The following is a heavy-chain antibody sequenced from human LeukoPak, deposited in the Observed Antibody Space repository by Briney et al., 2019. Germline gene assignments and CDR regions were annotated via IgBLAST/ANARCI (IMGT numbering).Heavy chain of an antibody. CDR3: ARGRKDRDWFDP. V-gene: IGHV4-34*01. CDR1: GGSFSGYY. J-gene: IGHJ5*02. CDR2: INHSGST. Sequence: SETLSLTCAVYGGSFSGYYWSLIRQPPGKGLEWIGEINHSGSTNYNPSLKSRVTISVDTSKNQFSLKLTSVTAADTAVYYCARGRKDRDWFDPWGQGTLVTVSS. D-gene: IGHD2-15*01.